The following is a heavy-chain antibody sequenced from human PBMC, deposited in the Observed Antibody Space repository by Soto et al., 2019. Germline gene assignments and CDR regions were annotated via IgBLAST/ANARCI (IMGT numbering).Heavy chain of an antibody. Sequence: GASVKVSCKVSGYSLTELSMHWVRQASGRGLGWMGGLDPDNDETIYAQKFQGRVTMTEDTSADTAYMELRSLRSDDTAVYYCARGRNSYSVAGDDAFDIWGQGTMVTVSS. V-gene: IGHV1-24*01. CDR1: GYSLTELS. CDR3: ARGRNSYSVAGDDAFDI. D-gene: IGHD6-19*01. CDR2: LDPDNDET. J-gene: IGHJ3*02.